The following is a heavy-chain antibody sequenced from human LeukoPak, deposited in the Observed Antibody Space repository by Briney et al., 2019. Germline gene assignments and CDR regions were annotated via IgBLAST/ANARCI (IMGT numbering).Heavy chain of an antibody. Sequence: GGSLRLSCAASGFTFSGYAMSWVRQAPGKGLEWVSAISGSGGSTYCADSVKGRFTIYKDKSKNTLYLQMNSLGAEDTAVYYCAFGRSGRIVSPFDYWGQGTLVTVSS. V-gene: IGHV3-23*01. D-gene: IGHD1-26*01. CDR1: GFTFSGYA. CDR3: AFGRSGRIVSPFDY. J-gene: IGHJ4*02. CDR2: ISGSGGST.